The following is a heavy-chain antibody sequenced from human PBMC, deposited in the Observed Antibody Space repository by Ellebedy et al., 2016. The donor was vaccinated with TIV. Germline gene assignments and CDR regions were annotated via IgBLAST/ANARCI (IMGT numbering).Heavy chain of an antibody. D-gene: IGHD2-2*01. CDR2: ISGSGGST. CDR1: GFTFSSYA. J-gene: IGHJ3*02. V-gene: IGHV3-23*01. CDR3: AKGVVVVPAASIWFAFDI. Sequence: GGSLRLSXAASGFTFSSYAMSWVRQAPGKGLEWVSAISGSGGSTYYADSVKGRFTISRDNSKNTLYLQMNSLRAEDTAVYYCAKGVVVVPAASIWFAFDIWGQGTMVTASS.